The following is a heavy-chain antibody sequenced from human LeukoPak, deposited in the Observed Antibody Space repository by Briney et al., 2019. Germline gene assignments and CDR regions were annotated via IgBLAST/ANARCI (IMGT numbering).Heavy chain of an antibody. CDR1: GGSISTYY. CDR2: VYYSWTT. Sequence: SETLSLTCTVSGGSISTYYCTWIRQPPGTGLEWIGYVYYSWTTNYNPSLESRVTISIDTSNNQFSLKLNSVTAADTAVYYCARDYDSSGYYWSWGQGTLVTVSS. J-gene: IGHJ4*02. CDR3: ARDYDSSGYYWS. D-gene: IGHD3-22*01. V-gene: IGHV4-59*01.